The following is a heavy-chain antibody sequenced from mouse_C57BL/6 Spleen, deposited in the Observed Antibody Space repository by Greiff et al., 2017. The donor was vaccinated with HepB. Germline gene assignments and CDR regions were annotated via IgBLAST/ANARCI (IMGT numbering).Heavy chain of an antibody. J-gene: IGHJ4*01. Sequence: EVQRVESGPGLVKPSQSLSLTCSVTGYSITSGYYWNWIRQFPGNKLEWMGYISYDGSNNYNPSLKNRISITRDTSKNQFFLKLNSVTTEDTATYYCARDPYGSTMGYWGQGTSVTVSS. CDR1: GYSITSGYY. CDR3: ARDPYGSTMGY. V-gene: IGHV3-6*01. D-gene: IGHD1-1*01. CDR2: ISYDGSN.